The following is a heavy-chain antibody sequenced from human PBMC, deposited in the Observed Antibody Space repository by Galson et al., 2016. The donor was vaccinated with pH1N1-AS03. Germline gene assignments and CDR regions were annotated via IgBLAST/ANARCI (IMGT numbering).Heavy chain of an antibody. V-gene: IGHV3-33*01. CDR2: IWYDGSNT. D-gene: IGHD2-2*01. Sequence: SLRLSCAASEFTFSDYGMHWVRQAPGKGLEWVAVIWYDGSNTYYADSVKGRFTISRDNSKNTLYWQMNSLRAEDTAVYYCARNKAGYCTSTTCYGLDVWGQGTTVTVSS. J-gene: IGHJ6*02. CDR1: EFTFSDYG. CDR3: ARNKAGYCTSTTCYGLDV.